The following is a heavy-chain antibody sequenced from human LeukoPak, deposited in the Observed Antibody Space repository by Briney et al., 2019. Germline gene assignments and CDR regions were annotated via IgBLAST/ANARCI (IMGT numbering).Heavy chain of an antibody. J-gene: IGHJ6*04. CDR2: ISGSGGST. D-gene: IGHD6-19*01. CDR1: GFTFSSYA. CDR3: AKGGIAVAGNDYYYYGMDV. V-gene: IGHV3-23*01. Sequence: GGSLRPSCAASGFTFSSYAMSWVRQAPGKGLEWVSAISGSGGSTYYADSVKGRFTISRDNSKNTLYLQMNSLRAEDTAVYYCAKGGIAVAGNDYYYYGMDVWGKGTTVTVSS.